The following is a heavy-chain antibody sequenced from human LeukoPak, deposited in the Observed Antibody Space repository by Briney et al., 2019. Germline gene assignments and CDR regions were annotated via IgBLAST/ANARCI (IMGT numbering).Heavy chain of an antibody. CDR3: AKSSGNCTGGVCRSYYFDY. V-gene: IGHV3-23*01. CDR1: GFTISSYA. Sequence: GGSLRLSCAASGFTISSYAMSWVRQAPGKGLEWVSAISGSGGSTYYADSVKGRFTISRDNSKNTLYLQMNSLRAEDTAVYYCAKSSGNCTGGVCRSYYFDYWGQGTLVTVSS. J-gene: IGHJ4*02. CDR2: ISGSGGST. D-gene: IGHD2-8*02.